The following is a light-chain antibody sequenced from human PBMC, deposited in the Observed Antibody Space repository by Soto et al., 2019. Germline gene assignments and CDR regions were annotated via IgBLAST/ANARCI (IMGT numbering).Light chain of an antibody. CDR3: QQYGSSPRT. CDR1: QSVSSSY. J-gene: IGKJ1*01. V-gene: IGKV3-20*01. Sequence: EIVLTQSPGTLSLSPGERATLSCRASQSVSSSYLAWYQQKPGQAPRLLIYGASSRATAIPDRFSGSGSGTHFTLNISRLEPEDFAVYYCQQYGSSPRTFGQGTKVEI. CDR2: GAS.